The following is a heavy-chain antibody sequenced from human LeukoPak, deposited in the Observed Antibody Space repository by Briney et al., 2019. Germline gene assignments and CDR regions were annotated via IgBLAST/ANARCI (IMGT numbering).Heavy chain of an antibody. CDR1: GFTFSSYA. CDR3: AKDRLAAAGPNWFDP. Sequence: GGSLRLSCAASGFTFSSYAMSWIRQAPGKGLEWVSAISGSGGSTYYADSVKGRFTISRDNSKNTLYLQMNSLRAEDTAVYYCAKDRLAAAGPNWFDPWGQGTLVTVSS. CDR2: ISGSGGST. V-gene: IGHV3-23*01. J-gene: IGHJ5*02. D-gene: IGHD6-13*01.